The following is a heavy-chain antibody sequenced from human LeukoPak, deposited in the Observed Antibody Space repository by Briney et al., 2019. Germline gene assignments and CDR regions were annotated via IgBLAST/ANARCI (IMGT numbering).Heavy chain of an antibody. CDR3: AREECSIGVCYPSGY. CDR1: GYTLTSYG. J-gene: IGHJ4*02. V-gene: IGHV1-18*01. CDR2: ISAYNGNT. D-gene: IGHD2-8*01. Sequence: GASVKVSCKASGYTLTSYGISWVRQAPGQGLEWMGWISAYNGNTNYAQKLQGRVTMTTDTSTSTAYMELRSLRSDDTAVYYCAREECSIGVCYPSGYWGQGTLVTVSS.